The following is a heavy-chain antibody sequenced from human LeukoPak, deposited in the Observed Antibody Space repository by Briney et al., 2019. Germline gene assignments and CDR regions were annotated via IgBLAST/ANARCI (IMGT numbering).Heavy chain of an antibody. CDR1: GGSFSGYY. Sequence: SETLSLTCAVYGGSFSGYYWSWIRQPPGKGLEWIGEINHSGSTNYNPSLKSRVTISVDTSKNQFSLKLSSVTAADTAVYYCARAAMNYGMDVWGQGTTVTVSS. J-gene: IGHJ6*02. CDR3: ARAAMNYGMDV. CDR2: INHSGST. V-gene: IGHV4-34*01.